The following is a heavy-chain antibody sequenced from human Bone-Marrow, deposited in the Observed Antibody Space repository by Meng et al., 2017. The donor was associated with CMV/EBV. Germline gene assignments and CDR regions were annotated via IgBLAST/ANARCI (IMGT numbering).Heavy chain of an antibody. CDR3: ARDPSSTSCYRSGCYYGMDV. Sequence: GESLKISCAASGFTFSDYYMSWIRQAPGKGLEWVSYISSSGSTIYYADSVKGRFTISRDNAKNSLYLQMNSLRAEDTAVYYCARDPSSTSCYRSGCYYGMDVWGQGTTVTVSS. D-gene: IGHD2-2*02. CDR1: GFTFSDYY. CDR2: ISSSGSTI. V-gene: IGHV3-11*04. J-gene: IGHJ6*02.